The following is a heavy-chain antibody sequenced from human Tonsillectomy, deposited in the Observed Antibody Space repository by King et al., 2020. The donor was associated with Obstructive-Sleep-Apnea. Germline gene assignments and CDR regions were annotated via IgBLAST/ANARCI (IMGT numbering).Heavy chain of an antibody. CDR2: IDPIASYT. V-gene: IGHV5-10-1*03. J-gene: IGHJ4*02. D-gene: IGHD6-19*01. CDR1: GYSFTNYW. CDR3: ARQDTYSSGQYYFDY. Sequence: VQLVESGAEVKKPGESLRISCKGSGYSFTNYWINWVRQMPGKGPEWMGRIDPIASYTNFSPSFQGHVTISADRSISTVYLQWSGLKASDTAMYYCARQDTYSSGQYYFDYWGQGTLVTVSS.